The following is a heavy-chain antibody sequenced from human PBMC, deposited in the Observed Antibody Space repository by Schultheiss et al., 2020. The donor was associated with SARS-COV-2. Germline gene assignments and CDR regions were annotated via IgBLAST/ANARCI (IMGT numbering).Heavy chain of an antibody. CDR1: GGSISSSGYY. CDR3: ARHYPSTIFGVVIIPSWFDP. Sequence: SETLSLTCIVSGGSISSSGYYWAWIRQSPGEGLHYIGTIYYGGNTYYNPSLKSRVTISVDTSKNQFSLKLSSVTAADTAVYYCARHYPSTIFGVVIIPSWFDPWGQGTLVTVSS. J-gene: IGHJ5*02. CDR2: IYYGGNT. V-gene: IGHV4-39*01. D-gene: IGHD3-3*01.